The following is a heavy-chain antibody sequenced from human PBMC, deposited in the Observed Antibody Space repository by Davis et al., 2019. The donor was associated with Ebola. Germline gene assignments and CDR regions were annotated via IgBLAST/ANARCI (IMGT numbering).Heavy chain of an antibody. CDR3: ARVHSDYGDYFWFDP. V-gene: IGHV3-23*01. CDR1: GFTFSSYA. D-gene: IGHD4-17*01. J-gene: IGHJ5*02. CDR2: ISGSGGST. Sequence: PGGSLRLSCAASGFTFSSYAMSWVRQAPGKGLEWVSAISGSGGSTYYADSVKGRFTISRDNSKNTLYLQMNSLRAEDTAVYYCARVHSDYGDYFWFDPWGQGTLVTVSS.